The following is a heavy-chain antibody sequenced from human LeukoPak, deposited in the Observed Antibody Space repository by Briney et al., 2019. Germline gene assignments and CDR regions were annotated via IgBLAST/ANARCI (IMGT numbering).Heavy chain of an antibody. J-gene: IGHJ5*02. CDR2: IYHSGST. CDR1: GGSISSGGYS. V-gene: IGHV4-30-2*01. CDR3: ARGGGSPEENWFDP. Sequence: SETLSLTCAVSGGSISSGGYSWSWIRQPPGKGLEWIGYIYHSGSTYYNPSLKSRVTISVDRSKNQFSLKLSSVTAADTAVYCCARGGGSPEENWFDPWGQGTLVTVSS.